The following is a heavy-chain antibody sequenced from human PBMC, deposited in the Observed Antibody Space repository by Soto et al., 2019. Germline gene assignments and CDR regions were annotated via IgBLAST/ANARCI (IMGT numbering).Heavy chain of an antibody. Sequence: QVQLVESGGGVVQPGRSLRLSCAASGFTFSSYAMHWVRQAPGKGLEWVAVISYDGSNKYYADSVKGRFNISRDNSKNTLYPPMHSLRAENTAVYYCARARPYYGSGIAVDYWGQGTLVTVSS. V-gene: IGHV3-30-3*01. CDR1: GFTFSSYA. D-gene: IGHD3-10*01. CDR3: ARARPYYGSGIAVDY. CDR2: ISYDGSNK. J-gene: IGHJ4*02.